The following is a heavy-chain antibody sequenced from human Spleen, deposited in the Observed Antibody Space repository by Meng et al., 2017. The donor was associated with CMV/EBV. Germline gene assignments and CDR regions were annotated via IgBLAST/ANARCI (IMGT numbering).Heavy chain of an antibody. CDR3: ARLDYDFWTGYGDY. CDR1: GGSFSGYY. CDR2: INHSGSI. D-gene: IGHD3-3*01. Sequence: SETLSLTCAVYGGSFSGYYWSWIRQPPGKGLEWIGEINHSGSINYNPSLKSRVTMSIDTSKNQFSLRLNSMTAADTAVYYCARLDYDFWTGYGDYWGQGRLVTVSS. J-gene: IGHJ4*02. V-gene: IGHV4-34*01.